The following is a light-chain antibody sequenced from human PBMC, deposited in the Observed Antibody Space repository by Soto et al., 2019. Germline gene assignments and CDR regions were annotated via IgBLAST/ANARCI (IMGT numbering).Light chain of an antibody. J-gene: IGLJ1*01. Sequence: QSVLTQPPSASGSPVQSVTISCTVTRSDVGGYNFVSWYQQHPGKAPKLLIYEVTQRPSGVPDRFSASKSRNTPSLTVSGLQAEDEADYYCSSYAGSNMGVLGTGTQVNVL. CDR2: EVT. CDR3: SSYAGSNMGV. CDR1: RSDVGGYNF. V-gene: IGLV2-8*01.